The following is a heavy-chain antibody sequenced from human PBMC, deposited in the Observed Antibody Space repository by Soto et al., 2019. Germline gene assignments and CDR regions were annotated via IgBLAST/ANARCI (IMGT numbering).Heavy chain of an antibody. CDR3: AGVWFWVLVY. CDR1: GCKFSSYA. CDR2: IIPIFGTA. V-gene: IGHV1-69*13. Sequence: SVKVSCKDSGCKFSSYAISWDRQAPAQGLEWVGGIIPIFGTANYAQKFQGRLTITADEATSTAEMELSSLRSEDTAVYYCAGVWFWVLVYGGQGTLVAVPS. J-gene: IGHJ4*02. D-gene: IGHD3-10*01.